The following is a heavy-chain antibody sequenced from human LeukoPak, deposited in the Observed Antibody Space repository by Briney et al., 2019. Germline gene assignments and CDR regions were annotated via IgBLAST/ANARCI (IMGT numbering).Heavy chain of an antibody. J-gene: IGHJ4*02. D-gene: IGHD5-12*01. CDR3: ARLGYNDYVNY. CDR1: GGSLSSADSY. CDR2: IFYSGNS. Sequence: SETLSLTCTISGGSLSSADSYWSWIRQPPGKGLEWIGYIFYSGNSYYNPSLKSRLTISVDTSKNQFSLKLSSVTAADTAMYYCARLGYNDYVNYWGQGTLVTVSS. V-gene: IGHV4-30-4*01.